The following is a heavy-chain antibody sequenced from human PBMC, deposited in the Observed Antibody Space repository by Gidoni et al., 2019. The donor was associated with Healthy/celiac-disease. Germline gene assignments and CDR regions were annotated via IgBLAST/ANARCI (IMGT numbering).Heavy chain of an antibody. V-gene: IGHV3-21*02. D-gene: IGHD6-19*01. CDR2: ISSGSSYI. J-gene: IGHJ4*02. Sequence: EVQLVESGGGLVKPGGSLRLSCAASGFTFSSYSMKWVRQAPGKGLKGVSSISSGSSYIYYADSVKGRFTISRDNAKTSLYLQMDSLRDEDTAVYYCARVKGSGWNPDYWGQGTLVTVSS. CDR3: ARVKGSGWNPDY. CDR1: GFTFSSYS.